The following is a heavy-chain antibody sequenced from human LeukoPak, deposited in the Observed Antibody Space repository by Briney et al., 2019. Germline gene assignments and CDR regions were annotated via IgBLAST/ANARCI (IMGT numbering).Heavy chain of an antibody. D-gene: IGHD1-26*01. Sequence: GGSLRLSCAASGFTFSSYAMSWVRQAPGKGLEWVSAITGSGGSTYYADSVKGRFTIPRDNSKNTLYLHMNSLRAEDTAVYYCAREPARELRGWGYFDYWGQGTLVTVSS. CDR3: AREPARELRGWGYFDY. CDR1: GFTFSSYA. CDR2: ITGSGGST. V-gene: IGHV3-23*01. J-gene: IGHJ4*02.